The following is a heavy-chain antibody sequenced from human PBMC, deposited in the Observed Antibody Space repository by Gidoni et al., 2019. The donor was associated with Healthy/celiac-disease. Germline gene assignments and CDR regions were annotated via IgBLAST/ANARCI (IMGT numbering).Heavy chain of an antibody. D-gene: IGHD3-10*01. CDR1: GGTFSSYA. J-gene: IGHJ4*02. Sequence: EVKKPGSSVKVSCKASGGTFSSYASSWVRQAPGQGLEWMGGIIPIFGTANYAQTFQGRVTITADKSTSTAYMELSSLRSEDTAVYYCARAEYYGSGSYYPFDYWGQGTLVTVSS. V-gene: IGHV1-69*06. CDR3: ARAEYYGSGSYYPFDY. CDR2: IIPIFGTA.